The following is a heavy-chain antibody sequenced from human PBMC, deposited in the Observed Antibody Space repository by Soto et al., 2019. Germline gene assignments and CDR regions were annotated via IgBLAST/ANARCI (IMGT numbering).Heavy chain of an antibody. CDR1: GGSISSDTYS. V-gene: IGHV4-30-2*01. CDR2: IHHSGNT. D-gene: IGHD2-21*01. Sequence: PSETLSLTCAVSGGSISSDTYSWSWIRQPPGKGLEWVGYIHHSGNTYFNPSLKSRVTISVDKSKNQFSLKLSSVTAADTAVYYCARIPSPWGQGTLVTVSS. J-gene: IGHJ5*02. CDR3: ARIPSP.